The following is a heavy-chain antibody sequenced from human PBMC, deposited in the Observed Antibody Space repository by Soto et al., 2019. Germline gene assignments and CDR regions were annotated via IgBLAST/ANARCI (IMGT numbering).Heavy chain of an antibody. V-gene: IGHV3-23*01. J-gene: IGHJ5*02. CDR1: GFTFSSYA. CDR3: AKEPAHYDFWYNWFDP. D-gene: IGHD3-3*01. CDR2: ISGSGGST. Sequence: GGSLRLSCAASGFTFSSYAMSWVRQAPGKGLEWVSAISGSGGSTYYADSVKGRFTISRDNSKNTLYLQMNSLRAEDTAVYYCAKEPAHYDFWYNWFDPWGQGTLVTVSS.